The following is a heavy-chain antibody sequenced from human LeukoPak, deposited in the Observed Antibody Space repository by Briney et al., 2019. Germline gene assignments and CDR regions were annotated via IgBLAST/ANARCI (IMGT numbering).Heavy chain of an antibody. CDR1: GGSVSDGYYY. D-gene: IGHD5-12*01. Sequence: PSETLSLTCTVSGGSVSDGYYYWNWIRQPPGKGLEWIGYIFHSGSINNNPSLKSRVTISVDTSKNQFSLKLSSVTAADTAVYYCARVGYSGYDYASNWFDPWGQGTLVTVSS. CDR3: ARVGYSGYDYASNWFDP. V-gene: IGHV4-61*01. CDR2: IFHSGSI. J-gene: IGHJ5*02.